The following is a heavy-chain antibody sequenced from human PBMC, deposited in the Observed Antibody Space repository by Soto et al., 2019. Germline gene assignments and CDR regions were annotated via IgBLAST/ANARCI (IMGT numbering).Heavy chain of an antibody. CDR2: ISGSGGSS. D-gene: IGHD4-4*01. J-gene: IGHJ4*02. Sequence: EVQLLESGGGLVQPGESLRLSCEASGFSFSSYAMIWVRQAPGKGLEWVSVISGSGGSSYFADSVKGRFTISRDNSKNMLYLEISSLRAEDTAIYFCAKGSIEYSASIDYWGQGTLVIVSS. CDR3: AKGSIEYSASIDY. V-gene: IGHV3-23*01. CDR1: GFSFSSYA.